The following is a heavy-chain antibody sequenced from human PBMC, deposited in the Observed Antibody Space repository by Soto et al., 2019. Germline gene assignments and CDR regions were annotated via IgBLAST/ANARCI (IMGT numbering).Heavy chain of an antibody. V-gene: IGHV3-23*01. J-gene: IGHJ4*02. Sequence: SLRLSCAASGFTFSSYAMSWVRQAPGKGLEWVSSISGSGANTYYTDSVKGRFTISRDNSKNTLYLQMNSLRAEDTAVYYCAKSGWAGPSDYWAQGTLVPVSS. D-gene: IGHD1-26*01. CDR1: GFTFSSYA. CDR2: ISGSGANT. CDR3: AKSGWAGPSDY.